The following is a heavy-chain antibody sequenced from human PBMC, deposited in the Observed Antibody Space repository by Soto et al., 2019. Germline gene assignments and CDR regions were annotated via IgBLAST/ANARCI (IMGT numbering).Heavy chain of an antibody. V-gene: IGHV1-69*06. D-gene: IGHD2-2*01. Sequence: QVQLVQSGAEVKNPGSSVKVSCQTSGGTFNSYLIDWVRQAPGQGLAWMGGIIPAVGTAKYAQKFQGRVTITADKSTTTAYMELRTLTSEDTAVYYCARGLDQPPVGLYFDTWGQGTLVTVSS. CDR2: IIPAVGTA. J-gene: IGHJ4*02. CDR1: GGTFNSYL. CDR3: ARGLDQPPVGLYFDT.